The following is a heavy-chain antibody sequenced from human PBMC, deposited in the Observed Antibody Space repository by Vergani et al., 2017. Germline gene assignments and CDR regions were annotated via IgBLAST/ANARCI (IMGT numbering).Heavy chain of an antibody. CDR1: GYTFTSYG. Sequence: QVQLVQSGAEVKKPGASVKVSCKASGYTFTSYGISWVRQAPGQGLEWMGWISAYNGNTNYAQKLQGRVTMTTDTSTSTAYMELRSLRSDDTAVYYCARGRVWSGGGNMERTTGTXGCYWGQGTLVTVSS. J-gene: IGHJ4*02. D-gene: IGHD1-1*01. CDR3: ARGRVWSGGGNMERTTGTXGCY. CDR2: ISAYNGNT. V-gene: IGHV1-18*01.